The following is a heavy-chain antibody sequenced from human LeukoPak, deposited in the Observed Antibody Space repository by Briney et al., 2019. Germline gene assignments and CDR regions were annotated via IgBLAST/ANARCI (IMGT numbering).Heavy chain of an antibody. J-gene: IGHJ3*01. CDR3: ARPRYCSSISCYFHAFDV. CDR2: ISGSGGST. V-gene: IGHV3-23*01. CDR1: GFTFSSYA. Sequence: GGSLRLSCAASGFTFSSYAMSWVRQAPGKGLEWVAAISGSGGSTYYADSVKGRFTISRDNSKNTLYLQMNSLRAEDTAVYYCARPRYCSSISCYFHAFDVWGQGTMVTVPS. D-gene: IGHD2-2*01.